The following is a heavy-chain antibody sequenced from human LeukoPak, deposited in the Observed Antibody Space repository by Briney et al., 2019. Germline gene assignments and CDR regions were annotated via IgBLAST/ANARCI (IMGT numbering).Heavy chain of an antibody. V-gene: IGHV3-23*01. J-gene: IGHJ6*02. CDR2: LSSSGGST. CDR3: AKAYSSGWPSYYGLDV. Sequence: GGSLRLSCVASGFTFSNYAMSWVRQAPGKGLEWVSILSSSGGSTYNADSVKGRSTMSRDNSKNTLYLQMNSLRAEDTAVYYCAKAYSSGWPSYYGLDVWGQGTTVTVSS. D-gene: IGHD6-19*01. CDR1: GFTFSNYA.